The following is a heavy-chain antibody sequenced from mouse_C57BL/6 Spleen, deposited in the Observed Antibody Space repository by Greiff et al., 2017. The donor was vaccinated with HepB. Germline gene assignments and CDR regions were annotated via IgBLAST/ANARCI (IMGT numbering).Heavy chain of an antibody. CDR3: ARTPRGPMDY. J-gene: IGHJ4*01. CDR2: INPSTGGT. Sequence: VQLQQSGPELVKPGASVKISCKASGYSFTGYYMNWVKQSPEKSLEWIGEINPSTGGTTYNQKFKAKATLTVDKSSSTAYMQLKSLTSEDSAVYYCARTPRGPMDYWGQGTSVTVSS. CDR1: GYSFTGYY. V-gene: IGHV1-42*01. D-gene: IGHD1-1*02.